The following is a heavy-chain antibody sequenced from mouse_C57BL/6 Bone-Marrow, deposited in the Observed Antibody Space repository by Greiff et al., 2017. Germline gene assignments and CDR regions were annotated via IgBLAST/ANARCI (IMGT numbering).Heavy chain of an antibody. CDR1: GFNIKDDY. V-gene: IGHV14-4*01. CDR2: IDPENGDT. Sequence: DVQLQESGAELVRPGASVKLSCTASGFNIKDDYMHWVKQRPEQGLEWIGWIDPENGDTEYASKFQGKATITADTASNTAYLQLSSLTSEDTAVYYCTPDYGSSLSLYAMDYWGQGTSVTVSS. J-gene: IGHJ4*01. CDR3: TPDYGSSLSLYAMDY. D-gene: IGHD1-1*01.